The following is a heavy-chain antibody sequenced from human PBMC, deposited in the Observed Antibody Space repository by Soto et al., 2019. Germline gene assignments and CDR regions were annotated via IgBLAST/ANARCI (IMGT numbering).Heavy chain of an antibody. D-gene: IGHD3-10*01. CDR1: GGSISSSNW. V-gene: IGHV4-4*02. J-gene: IGHJ5*02. CDR3: ASADRGGAARKLNH. CDR2: IYHSGST. Sequence: QVQLQESGPGLVKPSGTLSLTCAVSGGSISSSNWWSWVRQPPGKGLEWIGEIYHSGSTNYNPSRNSRVPISVDKSKNQFSLKLSAVTAAATAVYYCASADRGGAARKLNHWGQGTLVTVSS.